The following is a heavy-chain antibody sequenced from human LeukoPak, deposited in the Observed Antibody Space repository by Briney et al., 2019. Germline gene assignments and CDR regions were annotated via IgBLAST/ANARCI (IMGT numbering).Heavy chain of an antibody. V-gene: IGHV4-61*01. CDR3: AGSLRFLEWLSLPDAFDI. D-gene: IGHD3-3*01. J-gene: IGHJ3*02. CDR2: IYYSGST. CDR1: GGSISSGSYY. Sequence: SGTLSLTCTVSGGSISSGSYYWSWIRQPPGKGLEWIGYIYYSGSTNYNPSLKSRVTISVDTSKNQFSLKLSSVTAADTAVYYCAGSLRFLEWLSLPDAFDIWGQGTMVTVSS.